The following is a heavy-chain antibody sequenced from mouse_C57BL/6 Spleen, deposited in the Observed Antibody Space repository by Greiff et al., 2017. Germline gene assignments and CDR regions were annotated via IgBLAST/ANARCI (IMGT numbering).Heavy chain of an antibody. D-gene: IGHD1-1*01. CDR1: GFTFSSYA. CDR2: ISSGGDYI. CDR3: TRDQDYYGSSVNYFDY. Sequence: DVMLVESGEGLVKPGGSLKLSCAASGFTFSSYAMSWVRQTPEKRLEWVAYISSGGDYIYYADTVKGRLTLSRDNARNTLYLQMSSLKTKDTAMYYCTRDQDYYGSSVNYFDYWGQGTTLTVSS. V-gene: IGHV5-9-1*02. J-gene: IGHJ2*01.